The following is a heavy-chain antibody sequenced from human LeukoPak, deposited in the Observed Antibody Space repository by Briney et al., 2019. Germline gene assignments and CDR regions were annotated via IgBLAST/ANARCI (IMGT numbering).Heavy chain of an antibody. V-gene: IGHV3-74*01. D-gene: IGHD2-2*02. CDR2: INSDGSST. Sequence: PGGSLRLSCAASGFTFSSYWMHWVRQAPGKGLVWVSRINSDGSSTSYADSVKGRFTISRDNAKNTLYLQMNSLRAEDTAVYYCAKVGSEYQLLYVRFDYWGQGTLVTVSS. CDR3: AKVGSEYQLLYVRFDY. CDR1: GFTFSSYW. J-gene: IGHJ4*02.